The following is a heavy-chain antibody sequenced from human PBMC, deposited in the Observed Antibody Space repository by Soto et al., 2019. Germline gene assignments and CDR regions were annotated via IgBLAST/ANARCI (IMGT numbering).Heavy chain of an antibody. CDR1: GGSISSSNW. Sequence: PSETLSLTCAVSGGSISSSNWWSWVRQPPGKGLERIGEIYHNGSTNYNPSLKSRVTISVDKSKNQFSQKLSSVTAADMAVYYCARVLGNDAFDIWGQGTMVTVSS. CDR2: IYHNGST. D-gene: IGHD3-3*02. V-gene: IGHV4-4*02. J-gene: IGHJ3*02. CDR3: ARVLGNDAFDI.